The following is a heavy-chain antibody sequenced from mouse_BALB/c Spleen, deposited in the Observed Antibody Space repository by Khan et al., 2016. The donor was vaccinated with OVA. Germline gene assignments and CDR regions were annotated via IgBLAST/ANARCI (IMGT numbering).Heavy chain of an antibody. CDR3: ARHPHGYDGDWYFDV. CDR1: GFTFSNYA. D-gene: IGHD2-2*01. Sequence: EVGLVESGGDLVKPGGSLKLSCAASGFTFSNYAMSWVRQTPKKRLEWVATIGSGGSYTYYTDSVKGRFTISRDNAKDTLYLQMSSLRSEDTAMYYCARHPHGYDGDWYFDVWGAGTTVTVSS. V-gene: IGHV5-9-3*01. J-gene: IGHJ1*01. CDR2: IGSGGSYT.